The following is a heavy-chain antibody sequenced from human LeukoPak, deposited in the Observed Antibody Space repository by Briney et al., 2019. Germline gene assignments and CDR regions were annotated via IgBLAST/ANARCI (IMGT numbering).Heavy chain of an antibody. D-gene: IGHD3-3*02. J-gene: IGHJ6*02. Sequence: PWASVKVSCKASGYTFTSYDINWVRQATGQGLEWMGWMNPNSGNTGYAQKFQGRVTMTRNTSISTAYMELSSLRSEDTAVYYCAREPSTHFWSGYRVGMDVWGQGTTVTVSS. CDR2: MNPNSGNT. CDR1: GYTFTSYD. CDR3: AREPSTHFWSGYRVGMDV. V-gene: IGHV1-8*01.